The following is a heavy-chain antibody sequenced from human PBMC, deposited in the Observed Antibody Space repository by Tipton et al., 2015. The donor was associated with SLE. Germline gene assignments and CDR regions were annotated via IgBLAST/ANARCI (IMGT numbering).Heavy chain of an antibody. J-gene: IGHJ4*02. Sequence: TLSLTCVVSGASISTEGFSWSWIRQPPGKGLEWIGYISYSGSTNYNSSLKSRLTISVDTSKNQFSLKLSSVTAADTAVYYCARDVGGYNTGWFPYYFDYWGQGTLVTVSP. CDR3: ARDVGGYNTGWFPYYFDY. CDR2: ISYSGST. CDR1: GASISTEGFS. V-gene: IGHV4-31*11. D-gene: IGHD2-8*02.